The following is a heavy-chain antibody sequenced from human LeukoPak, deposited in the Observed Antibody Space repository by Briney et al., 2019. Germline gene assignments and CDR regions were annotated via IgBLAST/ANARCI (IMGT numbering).Heavy chain of an antibody. CDR3: ARGINGMDV. CDR1: GYTFTRYE. V-gene: IGHV1-8*01. D-gene: IGHD3-16*01. Sequence: ASVKVSCKASGYTFTRYEINWVRQATGQGLEWMGGMNPNSGNTGYAQKFQGRLTMTRDTSISTAYMELSSLRSEDTAVYYCARGINGMDVWGQGTTVTVSS. J-gene: IGHJ6*02. CDR2: MNPNSGNT.